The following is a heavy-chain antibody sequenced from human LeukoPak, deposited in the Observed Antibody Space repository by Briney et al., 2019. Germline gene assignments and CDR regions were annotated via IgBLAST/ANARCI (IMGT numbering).Heavy chain of an antibody. CDR1: GFTFSTYS. J-gene: IGHJ6*02. CDR3: ARDLQQQLVGYYGMDV. V-gene: IGHV3-21*01. D-gene: IGHD6-13*01. CDR2: ISSASTYI. Sequence: TGGSLRLSCAASGFTFSTYSMNWDRQAPGKGLEWVSSISSASTYIYYADSVKGRFTISRDNAKNSLYLQMDSLRAEDTAVYYCARDLQQQLVGYYGMDVWGQGTTVTVSS.